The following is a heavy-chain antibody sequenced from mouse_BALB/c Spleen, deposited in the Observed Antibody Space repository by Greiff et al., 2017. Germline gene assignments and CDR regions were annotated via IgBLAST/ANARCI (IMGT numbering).Heavy chain of an antibody. V-gene: IGHV3-6*02. CDR2: TSDDGSN. J-gene: IGHJ2*01. CDR3: ARGGNDFDY. CDR1: GYSITSGYY. Sequence: VQLKQSGPGLVKPSQSLSLTCSVTGYSITSGYYWNWNRQHPGNKEEWLGYTSDDGSNNYNPSLKNQIPITRDTSKSQLFLKLNSLTTEDTATYYCARGGNDFDYWGKGTTLTVTT.